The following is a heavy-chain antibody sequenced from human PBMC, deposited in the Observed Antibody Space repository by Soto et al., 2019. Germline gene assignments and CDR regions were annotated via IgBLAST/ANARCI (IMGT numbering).Heavy chain of an antibody. D-gene: IGHD5-18*01. CDR1: GGSISSYY. J-gene: IGHJ4*02. Sequence: QVQLQESGPGLVKPSETLSLTCTVSGGSISSYYWSWIRQPPGKGLEWIGYIYYSGSTNYNPSLKSRVTISVDASKNLFSLKLSSVTAADTAVYYCARDSEGYSYGLNYFDYWGQGTLVTVSS. V-gene: IGHV4-59*01. CDR3: ARDSEGYSYGLNYFDY. CDR2: IYYSGST.